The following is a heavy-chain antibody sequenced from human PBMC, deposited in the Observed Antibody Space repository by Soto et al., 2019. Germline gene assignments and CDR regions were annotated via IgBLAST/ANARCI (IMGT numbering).Heavy chain of an antibody. CDR3: ARVGAAGYYYDSSAYS. D-gene: IGHD3-22*01. Sequence: PSETLSLTCSVSGASISSTSHYWNWIRQHPGKGLEWIGYIYYSGSTSYSPSLRSRVTISVGTSKNQFSLRLTSVTAADTAVYYCARVGAAGYYYDSSAYSWGQGTLVTVSS. CDR1: GASISSTSHY. J-gene: IGHJ4*02. V-gene: IGHV4-31*03. CDR2: IYYSGST.